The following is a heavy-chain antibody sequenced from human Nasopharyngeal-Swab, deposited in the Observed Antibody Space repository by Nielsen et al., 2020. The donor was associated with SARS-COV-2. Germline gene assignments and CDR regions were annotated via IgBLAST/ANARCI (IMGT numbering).Heavy chain of an antibody. D-gene: IGHD3-10*01. Sequence: ASVNVSCKASGYTFTSYYMHLVRQAPGQGLEWMGIINPSGGSTSYAQKFQGRVTMTRDTSTSTVYMELSSLRSEDTAVYYCARPVGRFGELSTFDYWGQGTLVTVSS. CDR2: INPSGGST. CDR1: GYTFTSYY. CDR3: ARPVGRFGELSTFDY. J-gene: IGHJ4*02. V-gene: IGHV1-46*01.